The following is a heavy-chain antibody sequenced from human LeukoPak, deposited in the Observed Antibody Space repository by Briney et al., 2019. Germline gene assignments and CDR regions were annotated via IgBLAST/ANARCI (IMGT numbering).Heavy chain of an antibody. CDR2: IYYSGST. Sequence: PSETLSLTCTVSGGSISSYYWSWLRQPPGKGLEWIGYIYYSGSTNYNPSLKSRVTISVDTSKNQFSLKLSSVTAADTAVYYCAREEWSGGFDYWGQGTLVTVSS. V-gene: IGHV4-59*01. CDR3: AREEWSGGFDY. D-gene: IGHD3-3*01. J-gene: IGHJ4*02. CDR1: GGSISSYY.